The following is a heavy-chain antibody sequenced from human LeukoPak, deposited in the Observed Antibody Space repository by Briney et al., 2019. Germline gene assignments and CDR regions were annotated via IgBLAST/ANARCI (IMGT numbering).Heavy chain of an antibody. D-gene: IGHD6-13*01. CDR1: GFTFSSYW. CDR3: ARESIAAGVNDAFDI. J-gene: IGHJ3*02. CDR2: IKQDGSEK. V-gene: IGHV3-7*01. Sequence: GGSLRLSCAVSGFTFSSYWMTWVRQAPGKGLEWVANIKQDGSEKYYVDSVKGRFTTSRDNAKNSLYLQMNSLRAEDTAVYYCARESIAAGVNDAFDIWGQGTMVTVSS.